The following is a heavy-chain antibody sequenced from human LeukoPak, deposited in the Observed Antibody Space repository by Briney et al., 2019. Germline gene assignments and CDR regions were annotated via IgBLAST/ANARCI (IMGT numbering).Heavy chain of an antibody. D-gene: IGHD3-22*01. CDR1: GFTLSGHS. CDR3: ARTIYYYESTSYFSDAFDV. Sequence: GGSLRRSCAATGFTLSGHSMNWVRQAPGEGLDWVSSISPTSAYIFYQDSVKGRFTISRDDAKTSLYLEMDSLRAEDTAVYYCARTIYYYESTSYFSDAFDVWGQGTMVTVSS. V-gene: IGHV3-21*01. CDR2: ISPTSAYI. J-gene: IGHJ3*01.